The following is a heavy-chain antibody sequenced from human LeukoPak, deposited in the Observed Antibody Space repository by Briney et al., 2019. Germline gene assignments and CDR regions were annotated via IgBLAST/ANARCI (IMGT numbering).Heavy chain of an antibody. V-gene: IGHV3-23*01. Sequence: PGGSLRISCAVSGITLTNYGMSWVRQAQGKGLEWVAGISDSGGRTNYADSVKGRFTISRDNPKNTLYLQMNSLRAEDTAVYFCAKRGVVIRVILVGFHKEAYYFDSWGQGALVTVSS. J-gene: IGHJ4*02. D-gene: IGHD3-22*01. CDR1: GITLTNYG. CDR3: AKRGVVIRVILVGFHKEAYYFDS. CDR2: ISDSGGRT.